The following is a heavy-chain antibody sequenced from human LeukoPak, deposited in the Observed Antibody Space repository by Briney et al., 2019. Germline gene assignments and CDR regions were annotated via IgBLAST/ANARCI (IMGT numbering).Heavy chain of an antibody. V-gene: IGHV4-39*07. J-gene: IGHJ6*03. CDR3: ARGDSSSWYGYYYYMDV. CDR2: IYYSGST. Sequence: SETLSLTCTVSGGSISNTSYYWGWIRQPPGKGLEWIGSIYYSGSTYYNPSLKSRVTISVDTSKNQFSLKLSSVTAADTAVYYCARGDSSSWYGYYYYMDVWGKGTTVTVSS. CDR1: GGSISNTSYY. D-gene: IGHD6-13*01.